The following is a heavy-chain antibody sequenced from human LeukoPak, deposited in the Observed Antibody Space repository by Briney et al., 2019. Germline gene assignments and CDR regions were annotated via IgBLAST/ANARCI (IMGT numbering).Heavy chain of an antibody. CDR2: INSDGCTT. J-gene: IGHJ5*02. CDR3: ARVRRGRDDWIDP. Sequence: PGGTLGLSCAASGFSFTIYWMHWVRQAPGKGLVWVSRINSDGCTTTYADSVKGRFTISRDNAKNSLNMQMNSLTAEDTGGYYIARVRRGRDDWIDPWGQGTLVIVSS. D-gene: IGHD3-16*01. CDR1: GFSFTIYW. V-gene: IGHV3-74*03.